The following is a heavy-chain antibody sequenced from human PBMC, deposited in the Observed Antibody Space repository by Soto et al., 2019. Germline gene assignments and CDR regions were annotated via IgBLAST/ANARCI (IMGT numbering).Heavy chain of an antibody. V-gene: IGHV1-69*06. Sequence: QVQLVQSGAVVKKPGSSVKVSCKASGGTFSSYAISWVRQAPGQGLEWMGGIIPIFGTANCAQKFQGRVTITADKSTSTAYMDLSSLRADDTAGYYCARGVRGDSGYDSCFDYWGQGTVVTVS. CDR3: ARGVRGDSGYDSCFDY. D-gene: IGHD5-12*01. CDR1: GGTFSSYA. J-gene: IGHJ4*02. CDR2: IIPIFGTA.